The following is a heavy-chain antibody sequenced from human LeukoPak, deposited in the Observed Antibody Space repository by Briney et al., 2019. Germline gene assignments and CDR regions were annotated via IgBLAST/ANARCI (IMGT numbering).Heavy chain of an antibody. Sequence: PGGSLRLSCAASGFTLSNYAMSWVRQAPGKGLEWVSTISGSGDSSYYVDSVKGRFTISRDSSKSTLYLQMNSLRAEDTAIYYCAKGRCTDGRCSGFDCWGQGTLVTVSS. CDR3: AKGRCTDGRCSGFDC. CDR2: ISGSGDSS. V-gene: IGHV3-23*01. D-gene: IGHD2-15*01. CDR1: GFTLSNYA. J-gene: IGHJ4*02.